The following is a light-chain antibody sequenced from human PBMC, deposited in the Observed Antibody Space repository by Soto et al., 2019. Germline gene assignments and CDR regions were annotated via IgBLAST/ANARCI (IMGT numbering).Light chain of an antibody. CDR3: QQYHWAPDT. Sequence: EIVLTQSPGTLSLSPGERATLSCRASQIVGGDTLAWFQQRPGQAPRLVIYGASNRAAGIPDRFSGSGSGTDFTLTDSRLEREDFAMYYCQQYHWAPDTFGQRTRLEMK. CDR2: GAS. V-gene: IGKV3-20*01. J-gene: IGKJ5*01. CDR1: QIVGGDT.